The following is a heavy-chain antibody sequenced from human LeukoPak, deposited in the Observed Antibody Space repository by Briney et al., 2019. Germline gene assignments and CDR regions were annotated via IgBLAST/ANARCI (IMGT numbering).Heavy chain of an antibody. V-gene: IGHV3-30*03. J-gene: IGHJ4*02. CDR3: ARGGEMYDY. D-gene: IGHD3-10*01. CDR2: ISYDGSNK. Sequence: EWVAVISYDGSNKYYADSVKGRFTISRDNSKNTLYLQMNSLRAEDTAVYYCARGGEMYDYWGQGTLVTVSS.